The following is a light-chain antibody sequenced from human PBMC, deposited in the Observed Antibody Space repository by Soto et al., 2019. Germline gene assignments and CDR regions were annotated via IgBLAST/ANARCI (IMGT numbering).Light chain of an antibody. J-gene: IGLJ1*01. V-gene: IGLV2-14*01. CDR2: EVS. CDR3: FSFTTDWTHV. Sequence: QTLLTESASLSGSPGQSITISCTGTSSDVGAYNYVSWFQQHPGKAPTLIISEVSNRPSGVSNRFSGSKSGNAASLTISGLQAEDEADYFCFSFTTDWTHVFGTGTKVTVL. CDR1: SSDVGAYNY.